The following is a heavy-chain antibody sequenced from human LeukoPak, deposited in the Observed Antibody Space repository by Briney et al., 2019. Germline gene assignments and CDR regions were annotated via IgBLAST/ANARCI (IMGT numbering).Heavy chain of an antibody. CDR3: ARTTMVRGTYYMDV. Sequence: SETLSLTCTVSGGSISSYYWSWIRQPPGKGLEWIGYIYYSGYTNYNPSLKSRVTISVDTSKNQFSLKMRSVTAADTAVYYCARTTMVRGTYYMDVWGKGTTVTISS. D-gene: IGHD3-10*01. CDR2: IYYSGYT. CDR1: GGSISSYY. V-gene: IGHV4-59*12. J-gene: IGHJ6*03.